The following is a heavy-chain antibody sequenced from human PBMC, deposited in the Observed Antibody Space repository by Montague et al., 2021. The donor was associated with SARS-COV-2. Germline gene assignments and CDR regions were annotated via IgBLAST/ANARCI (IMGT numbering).Heavy chain of an antibody. CDR2: MYYSGST. CDR1: GGSTNYYY. D-gene: IGHD2-8*01. V-gene: IGHV4-59*01. CDR3: ARVARYCTNGVCQTYYYYGLDV. J-gene: IGHJ6*02. Sequence: SETLSLTCIVSGGSTNYYYWSWIRQSPGKGLERIGYMYYSGSTNYNPSXXSRVTMSIDRSKNQFSLKLRSVTAADTAVYYCARVARYCTNGVCQTYYYYGLDVWGQGTTVTVSS.